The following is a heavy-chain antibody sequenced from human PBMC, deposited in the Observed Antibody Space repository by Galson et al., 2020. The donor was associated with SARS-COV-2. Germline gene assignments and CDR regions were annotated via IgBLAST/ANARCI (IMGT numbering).Heavy chain of an antibody. CDR1: GFIFSDYY. CDR3: ARDTVIVVPTATSLYFDS. Sequence: NSGGSLRLSCAASGFIFSDYYMSWVRQAPGKGLEWIAYITQSGRSIYYADSVKGRFTVSRDNAKSSLYLQMSSLRGEDTAIYYCARDTVIVVPTATSLYFDSWGQGTLVTVSS. J-gene: IGHJ4*02. CDR2: ITQSGRSI. V-gene: IGHV3-11*01. D-gene: IGHD2-15*01.